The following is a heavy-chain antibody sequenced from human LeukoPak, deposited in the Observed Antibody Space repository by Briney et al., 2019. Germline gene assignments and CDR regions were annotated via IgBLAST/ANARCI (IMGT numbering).Heavy chain of an antibody. V-gene: IGHV3-30*04. CDR2: ISYDGSNR. J-gene: IGHJ4*02. Sequence: GGSLRLSCGASGFTFSTYGIHWVRQATGKGLEWVAVISYDGSNRYYADSVKGRFTISRDNSKNMVYLQMNSLRADDTAVYFCGSPRRGYWGQGTLVTVSS. CDR1: GFTFSTYG. CDR3: GSPRRGY.